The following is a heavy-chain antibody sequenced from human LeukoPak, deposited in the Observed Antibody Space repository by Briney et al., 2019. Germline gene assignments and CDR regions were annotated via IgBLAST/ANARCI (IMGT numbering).Heavy chain of an antibody. V-gene: IGHV3-30*02. D-gene: IGHD6-13*01. CDR1: GFTFSSYG. Sequence: QSGGSLRLSCAASGFTFSSYGMHWVRQAPGKGLEWVAFIRYDGSNKYYADSVKGRFTISRDNSKNTLYLQTNSLRAEDTAVYYCAKVSIAAAGREYFQHWGQGTLVTVSS. J-gene: IGHJ1*01. CDR3: AKVSIAAAGREYFQH. CDR2: IRYDGSNK.